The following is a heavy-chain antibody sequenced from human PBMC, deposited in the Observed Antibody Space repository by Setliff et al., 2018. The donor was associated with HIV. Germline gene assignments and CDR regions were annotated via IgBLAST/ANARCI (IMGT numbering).Heavy chain of an antibody. CDR2: IYTSGST. J-gene: IGHJ2*01. V-gene: IGHV4-61*02. Sequence: SETLSLTCTVSGGSISSGSYYWSWIRQPAGKGLEWIGRIYTSGSTNYNPALKSRVTISVDTSKNQFSLKLRSVTDADTAVYYCARGYDYVWGSYRLPISALYFDLWGRGTLVTVSS. CDR3: ARGYDYVWGSYRLPISALYFDL. CDR1: GGSISSGSYY. D-gene: IGHD3-16*02.